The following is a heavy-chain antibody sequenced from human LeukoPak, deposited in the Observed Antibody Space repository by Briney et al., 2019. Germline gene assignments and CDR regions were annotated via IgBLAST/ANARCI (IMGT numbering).Heavy chain of an antibody. J-gene: IGHJ5*02. CDR2: INAIGGST. Sequence: SGGSLRLSCADSGFTFSNYAMTWVRQAPGKGLEWVSGINAIGGSTYYADPVKGRFTISKDNSKNTLYLQMNSLGAEDTAVYYCAKAAMPGPLNWFDPWGQGTLVTVSS. CDR1: GFTFSNYA. V-gene: IGHV3-23*01. CDR3: AKAAMPGPLNWFDP. D-gene: IGHD2-2*01.